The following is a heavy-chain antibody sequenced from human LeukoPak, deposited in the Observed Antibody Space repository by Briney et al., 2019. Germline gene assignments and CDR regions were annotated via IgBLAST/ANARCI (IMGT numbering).Heavy chain of an antibody. CDR2: ISYDGTNK. V-gene: IGHV3-30*04. J-gene: IGHJ4*02. CDR3: ARHWGYYENGGFFAY. Sequence: PGGSLRLSCAASGFTFSPFAMHWVRLAPGKGLEWVAIISYDGTNKFYADSVRGRFTISRDNSKNTLYLQMNSLRAEDTAVYYCARHWGYYENGGFFAYWGQGTLVTVSS. CDR1: GFTFSPFA. D-gene: IGHD3-22*01.